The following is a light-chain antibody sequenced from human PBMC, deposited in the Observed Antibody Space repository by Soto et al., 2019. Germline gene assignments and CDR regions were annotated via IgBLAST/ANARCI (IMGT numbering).Light chain of an antibody. V-gene: IGLV2-14*01. CDR1: SNDVGAYSY. J-gene: IGLJ1*01. CDR2: DDS. CDR3: SAYTGTNTLPYV. Sequence: QSALTQPASVSGSPGQSITISCTGTSNDVGAYSYVSWYLQHPGKVPKLMIYDDSHRPSGVSDRFSGSKSGNTASLTISGLQTEDEADYFCSAYTGTNTLPYVFGTGTKLTVL.